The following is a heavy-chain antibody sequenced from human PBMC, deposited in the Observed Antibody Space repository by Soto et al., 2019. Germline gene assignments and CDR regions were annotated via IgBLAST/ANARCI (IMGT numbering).Heavy chain of an antibody. D-gene: IGHD6-6*01. CDR1: GYTLTELS. V-gene: IGHV1-24*01. J-gene: IGHJ3*02. CDR3: ATDREAALSYVDAFDI. CDR2: FDPEDGET. Sequence: ASVKVSCKVSGYTLTELSMHWVRQAPGKGLEWMGGFDPEDGETIYAQKFQGRVTMTEDTSTDTAYMELSSLRSEDTAVYYCATDREAALSYVDAFDIWSQGTMVTVSS.